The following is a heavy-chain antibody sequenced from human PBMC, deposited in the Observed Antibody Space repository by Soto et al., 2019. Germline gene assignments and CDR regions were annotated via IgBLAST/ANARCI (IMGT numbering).Heavy chain of an antibody. J-gene: IGHJ4*02. Sequence: EVQLVESGGDLVQPGGSLRLSCAASGFTFRAYLMSWVRQAPGKGLDWVANINQDGSVEYYADSVQGRFTISRDNAKNSLYLRMNSLRAEDTAVYYCATYHADDWESERHRYWGPGTLVTVSA. CDR1: GFTFRAYL. D-gene: IGHD3-16*01. CDR2: INQDGSVE. CDR3: ATYHADDWESERHRY. V-gene: IGHV3-7*01.